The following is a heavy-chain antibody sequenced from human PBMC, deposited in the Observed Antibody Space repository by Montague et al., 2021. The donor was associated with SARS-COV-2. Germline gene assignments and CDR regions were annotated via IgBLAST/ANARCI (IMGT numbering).Heavy chain of an antibody. V-gene: IGHV3-23*01. CDR1: RFLFSNFA. J-gene: IGHJ3*02. Sequence: SLRLSCSASRFLFSNFAMSWVRQAPGKGLEWVSTVRSSGLKTYYXDSVKGRLTISRDTSTNTVFLQMNNLRADDTAVYYCAKDRVYSANLGAFDIWGQGTRVTVSS. CDR3: AKDRVYSANLGAFDI. D-gene: IGHD1-26*01. CDR2: VRSSGLKT.